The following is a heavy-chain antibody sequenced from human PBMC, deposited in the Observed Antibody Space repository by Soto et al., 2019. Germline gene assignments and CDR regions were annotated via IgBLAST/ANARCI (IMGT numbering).Heavy chain of an antibody. CDR3: ARSEDKDILTGCDN. Sequence: GGSLRLSCAASGFTFNNYAMAWVRQAPGKGLEWVSSIGHSGYSYNYGDSVRGRFTISSENSNNLVFLDMSGLRAKDTAMYFCARSEDKDILTGCDNWGQGALVTVSS. CDR2: IGHSGYSY. D-gene: IGHD3-9*01. V-gene: IGHV3-23*01. J-gene: IGHJ4*02. CDR1: GFTFNNYA.